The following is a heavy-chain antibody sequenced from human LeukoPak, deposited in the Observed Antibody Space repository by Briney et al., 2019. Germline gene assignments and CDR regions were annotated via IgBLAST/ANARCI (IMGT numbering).Heavy chain of an antibody. CDR3: ARARTDFNY. V-gene: IGHV4-59*01. J-gene: IGHJ4*02. Sequence: SETLSLTCTVSGDSISSYYWTWIRQPPGKGLEWIGYIFYTVATNYNPSLKSRVTISVDTSKNQFSLELTSVTAADTAVYYCARARTDFNYWGQGTLVTVSS. CDR2: IFYTVAT. CDR1: GDSISSYY.